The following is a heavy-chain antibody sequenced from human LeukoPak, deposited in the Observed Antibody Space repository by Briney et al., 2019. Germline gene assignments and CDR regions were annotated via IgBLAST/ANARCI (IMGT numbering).Heavy chain of an antibody. CDR2: IYHSGNT. CDR3: ARKENVYYYFDY. V-gene: IGHV4-61*01. Sequence: PSETLSLTCTVSGGSVSSGSSFWSWIRQPPGKGLEWIGYIYHSGNTNYNPSLKSRVTISVDTSKSQLSLKLNSVTAADTAVYYCARKENVYYYFDYWGQGTLVTVSS. CDR1: GGSVSSGSSF. D-gene: IGHD3-10*01. J-gene: IGHJ4*02.